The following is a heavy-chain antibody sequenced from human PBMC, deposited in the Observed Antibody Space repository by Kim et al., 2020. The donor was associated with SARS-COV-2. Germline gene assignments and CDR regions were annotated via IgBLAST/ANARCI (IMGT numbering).Heavy chain of an antibody. Sequence: SETLSLTCAVYGGSFSGYYWSWIRQPPGKGLEWIGEINHSGSTNYNPSLKSRVTISVDTSKNQFSLKLSSVTAADTAVYYCARGLVNPTSYSSSWSVEGNNWFDPWGQGTLVTVSS. J-gene: IGHJ5*02. D-gene: IGHD6-13*01. CDR1: GGSFSGYY. V-gene: IGHV4-34*01. CDR3: ARGLVNPTSYSSSWSVEGNNWFDP. CDR2: INHSGST.